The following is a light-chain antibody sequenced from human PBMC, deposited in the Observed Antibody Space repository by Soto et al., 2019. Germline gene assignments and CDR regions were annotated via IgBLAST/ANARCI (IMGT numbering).Light chain of an antibody. CDR3: QQYRSSPPYT. Sequence: EVVLTQSPGTLSLSPGERATLSCRASQSVSNNYFAWYQQKPGQAPRLLIFGSSDRATGIPDRFSGSASGTDFTLTISRLEPEDFAVYYCQQYRSSPPYTFGQGTKLEI. CDR1: QSVSNNY. CDR2: GSS. J-gene: IGKJ2*01. V-gene: IGKV3-20*01.